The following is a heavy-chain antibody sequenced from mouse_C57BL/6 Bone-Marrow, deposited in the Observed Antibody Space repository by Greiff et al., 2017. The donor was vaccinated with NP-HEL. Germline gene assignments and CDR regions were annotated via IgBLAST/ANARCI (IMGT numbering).Heavy chain of an antibody. Sequence: EVQLQQSGPELVKPGASVKISCKASGYSFTGYYMNWVKQSPEKSLEWIGEINPSTGGTTYNQKFKAKATLTVDKSSSTAYMQLKSLTSEDSAVYYCAREETTVVAPFAYWGQGTLVTVSA. V-gene: IGHV1-42*01. J-gene: IGHJ3*01. CDR2: INPSTGGT. CDR1: GYSFTGYY. D-gene: IGHD1-1*01. CDR3: AREETTVVAPFAY.